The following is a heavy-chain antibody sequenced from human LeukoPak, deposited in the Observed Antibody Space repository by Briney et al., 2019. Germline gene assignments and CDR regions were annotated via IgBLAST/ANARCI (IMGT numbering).Heavy chain of an antibody. CDR1: GYTFTSYG. D-gene: IGHD5-18*01. V-gene: IGHV1-18*01. J-gene: IGHJ4*02. CDR2: ISAYNGNT. Sequence: ASVKVSCKASGYTFTSYGISWVRQAPGQGLEWMGWISAYNGNTNYAQKLQGRVTMTTDTSTSTAYMGLRSLRSDDTAVYYCARARRGYSYGYGHFDYWGQGTLVTVSS. CDR3: ARARRGYSYGYGHFDY.